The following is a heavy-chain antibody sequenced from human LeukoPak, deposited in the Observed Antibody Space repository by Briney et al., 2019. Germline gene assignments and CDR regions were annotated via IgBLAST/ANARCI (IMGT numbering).Heavy chain of an antibody. J-gene: IGHJ4*02. V-gene: IGHV4-39*01. CDR2: IYYSGST. CDR3: ARHNPFRPFPDY. CDR1: GGSITSSSYF. D-gene: IGHD2/OR15-2a*01. Sequence: SETLSLTCTVSGGSITSSSYFWGWIRQPPGKGLEWIGTIYYSGSTYYNPSLKSRVTFSLDTSNNQFSLKLSSVTAADTAVYFCARHNPFRPFPDYWGQGTLVTVSS.